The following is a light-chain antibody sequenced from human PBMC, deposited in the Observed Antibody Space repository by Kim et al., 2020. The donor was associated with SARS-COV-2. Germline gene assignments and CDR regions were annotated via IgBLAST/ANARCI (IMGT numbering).Light chain of an antibody. CDR1: QSVLYSSNNKNY. CDR2: WAS. Sequence: RATINCKSNQSVLYSSNNKNYLAWYQQKPGQPPKLLIYWASTRESGVPDRFSGSGSGTDFTLTISSLQAEDVAVYYCQQYYSTPYTFGQGTKLE. J-gene: IGKJ2*01. CDR3: QQYYSTPYT. V-gene: IGKV4-1*01.